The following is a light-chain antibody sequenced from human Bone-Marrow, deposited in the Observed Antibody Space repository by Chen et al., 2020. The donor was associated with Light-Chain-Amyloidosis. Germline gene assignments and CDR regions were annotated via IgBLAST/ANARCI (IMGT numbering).Light chain of an antibody. J-gene: IGLJ3*02. Sequence: QSVLTQPPSASGTPGQRVSIPCSGSSSNIGPNYVFWYQHLPGSAPKLRIYRNNQWPSGVPDRFSGSKSGTSASLSINGLRSDDEADYYCAAWDDSLSGWVFGGGTRLTVL. CDR1: SSNIGPNY. V-gene: IGLV1-47*01. CDR2: RNN. CDR3: AAWDDSLSGWV.